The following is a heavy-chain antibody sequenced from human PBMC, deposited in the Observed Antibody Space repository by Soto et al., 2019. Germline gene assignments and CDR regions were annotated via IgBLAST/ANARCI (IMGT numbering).Heavy chain of an antibody. V-gene: IGHV3-11*06. CDR1: GFTSSDYY. D-gene: IGHD3-9*01. CDR3: ARGAWKLRYFDWPPLGWSLDL. Sequence: PGVSLRLSGAASGFTSSDYYVSWIRQAPGQGLGCVSYISGNSGYTNYADSVKGRLTISRDNAKNSLYRQMNRRRAEDTAVYYCARGAWKLRYFDWPPLGWSLDLWGRGALVTVCS. CDR2: ISGNSGYT. J-gene: IGHJ2*01.